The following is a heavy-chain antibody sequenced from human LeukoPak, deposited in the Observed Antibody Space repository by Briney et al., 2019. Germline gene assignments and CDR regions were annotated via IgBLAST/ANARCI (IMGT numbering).Heavy chain of an antibody. Sequence: GGSLRLSCAASGFIFTNYAMIWVRQAPGRGLEWVSAIRSGGDGTLYADSVKGRFTISRDNSKNTLFLQMNNMRAEDTAVYYCARDPNGDYVGAFEMWGPGTKVTVS. J-gene: IGHJ3*02. CDR1: GFIFTNYA. D-gene: IGHD4-17*01. CDR3: ARDPNGDYVGAFEM. CDR2: IRSGGDGT. V-gene: IGHV3-23*01.